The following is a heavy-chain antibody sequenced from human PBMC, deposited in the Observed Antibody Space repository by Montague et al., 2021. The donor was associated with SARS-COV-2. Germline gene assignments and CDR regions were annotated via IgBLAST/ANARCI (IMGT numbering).Heavy chain of an antibody. D-gene: IGHD6-13*01. CDR2: IYNSGST. CDR3: ARVGRGSSWYEVAFDI. V-gene: IGHV4-59*01. CDR1: GGSISRYS. J-gene: IGHJ3*02. Sequence: ETLSLTCTVSGGSISRYSWTWIRQPPGKGLEWIGYIYNSGSTNYNPSLTSRVTISVDTSKNQFSLKLSSVAAADTAVYYCARVGRGSSWYEVAFDIWGQGTMVTASS.